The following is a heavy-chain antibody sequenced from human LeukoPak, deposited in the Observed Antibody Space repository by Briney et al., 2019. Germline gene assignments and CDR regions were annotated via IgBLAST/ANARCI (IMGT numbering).Heavy chain of an antibody. V-gene: IGHV3-30*04. CDR1: ELPISPYV. Sequence: GRSLRLSCAASELPISPYVMHWVRQAPGKGLEGVAVISVEGNRSGIHYADAVKGRFTISRDNSKNIVYLQLDSLTAEDTAVYYCAREGGSSGFAGYFDDWGQGTLVTVSS. CDR2: ISVEGNRSGI. CDR3: AREGGSSGFAGYFDD. J-gene: IGHJ4*02. D-gene: IGHD3-16*01.